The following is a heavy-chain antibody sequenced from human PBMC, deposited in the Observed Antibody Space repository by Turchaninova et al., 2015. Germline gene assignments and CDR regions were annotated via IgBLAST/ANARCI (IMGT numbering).Heavy chain of an antibody. V-gene: IGHV1-2*06. CDR1: GYTFTAHY. D-gene: IGHD3-10*01. J-gene: IGHJ6*03. CDR3: AXXXGSDSYFFLXYYMXV. Sequence: QVQLVQSGAEVKKPEASVKVSCKASGYTFTAHYMHWVRQAPGQGLEWMGRINPNTGGTNDAQKFQGRVTMTRDPSIDTAYMELRRLKSXXXAVYYCAXXXGSDSYFFLXYYMXVWGKGXTVTVSS. CDR2: INPNTGGT.